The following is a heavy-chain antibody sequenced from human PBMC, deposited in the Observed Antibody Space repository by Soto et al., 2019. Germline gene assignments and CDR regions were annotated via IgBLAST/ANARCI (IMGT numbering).Heavy chain of an antibody. CDR2: ISVSATTI. CDR1: EFTFSTYS. D-gene: IGHD6-25*01. CDR3: VIDRGSGWFDP. Sequence: QPGGSLRLSCAASEFTFSTYSLNWVRQAPGKGLEWVSYISVSATTIYYADSVKGRFTISRDNAKNSLYLQMKSLRAEDTAVYYCVIDRGSGWFDPWGQGTLVTSPQ. V-gene: IGHV3-48*01. J-gene: IGHJ5*02.